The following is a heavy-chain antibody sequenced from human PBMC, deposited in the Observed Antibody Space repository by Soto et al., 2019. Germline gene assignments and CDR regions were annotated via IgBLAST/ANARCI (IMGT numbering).Heavy chain of an antibody. CDR3: AIDGRGKKAGYNGLVSLGY. V-gene: IGHV1-69*06. J-gene: IGHJ4*02. Sequence: SVKVSYKVSGSRFSNYVISGVLQAPGHGLECLGRIIPIFNSTKYAHSFQGRVTITADKSTSTASLELSSLRSDDTAVYYCAIDGRGKKAGYNGLVSLGYWGQGTLVTVSS. D-gene: IGHD2-2*02. CDR1: GSRFSNYV. CDR2: IIPIFNST.